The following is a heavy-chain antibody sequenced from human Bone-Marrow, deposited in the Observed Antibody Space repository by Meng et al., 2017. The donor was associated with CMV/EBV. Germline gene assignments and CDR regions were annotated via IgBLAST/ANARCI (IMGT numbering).Heavy chain of an antibody. Sequence: GESLKISCAASGFTVSSNYMSWVRQAPGKGLEWVSSISSSSSYIYYADSVKGRFTISRDNAKNSLYLQMNSLRAEDTAVYYCAKVAPTYYYGMDVWGQGTTVTVSS. D-gene: IGHD2-15*01. J-gene: IGHJ6*02. CDR2: ISSSSSYI. V-gene: IGHV3-21*01. CDR1: GFTVSSNY. CDR3: AKVAPTYYYGMDV.